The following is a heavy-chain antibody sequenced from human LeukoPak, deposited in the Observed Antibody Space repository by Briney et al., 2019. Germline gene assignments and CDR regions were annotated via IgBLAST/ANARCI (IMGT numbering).Heavy chain of an antibody. D-gene: IGHD7-27*01. CDR2: ISSSSSYI. CDR1: GCTFSSYS. Sequence: GGSLRLSCAASGCTFSSYSMNWGRQAPGKGLEGVSSISSSSSYIYYADSVKGRFTISRDNAKNSLYLQMNSLRAEDTAVYYCARDWAYYYYGMDVWGQGTTVTVSS. J-gene: IGHJ6*02. V-gene: IGHV3-21*01. CDR3: ARDWAYYYYGMDV.